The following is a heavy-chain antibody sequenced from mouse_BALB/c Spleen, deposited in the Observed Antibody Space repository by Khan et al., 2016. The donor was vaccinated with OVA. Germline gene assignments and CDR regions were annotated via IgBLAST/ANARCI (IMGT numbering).Heavy chain of an antibody. CDR3: AREWDDGGLAY. V-gene: IGHV5-12*02. J-gene: IGHJ3*01. D-gene: IGHD2-3*01. Sequence: EVELVESGGGLVQPGGSLKLSCATSGFTFSDYYMYWVRQTPEKRLEWVAYLSNRGTTTYYPDTVRGRFTISRDNAKNTLYLQMSRRESEDTAMYYGAREWDDGGLAYWGQGTLVTVSA. CDR2: LSNRGTTT. CDR1: GFTFSDYY.